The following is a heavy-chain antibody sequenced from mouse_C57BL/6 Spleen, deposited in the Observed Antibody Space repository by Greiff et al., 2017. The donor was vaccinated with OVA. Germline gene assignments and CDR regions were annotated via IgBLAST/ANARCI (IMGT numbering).Heavy chain of an antibody. CDR3: ARSGTTVVEPYFDY. Sequence: LQQSGPELVKPGASVKISCKASGYSFTSYYIHWVKQRPGQGLEWIGWIYPGSGNTKYNEKFKGKATLTADTSSSTAYMQLSSLTSEDSAVYYCARSGTTVVEPYFDYWGQGTTLTVSS. CDR1: GYSFTSYY. J-gene: IGHJ2*01. V-gene: IGHV1-66*01. D-gene: IGHD1-1*01. CDR2: IYPGSGNT.